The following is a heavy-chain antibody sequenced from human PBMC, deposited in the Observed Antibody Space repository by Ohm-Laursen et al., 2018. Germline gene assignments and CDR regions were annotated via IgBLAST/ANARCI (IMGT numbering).Heavy chain of an antibody. CDR2: INTEDQT. CDR3: ARDRYYDFWSGSKVLDY. V-gene: IGHV3-66*01. D-gene: IGHD3-3*01. Sequence: SLRLSCTASGFIVNSNHMSWVRQAPGKGLEWVSVINTEDQTFYLNSVKGRFSISRDNSKNAVYLQMNSLRAEDTAVYYCARDRYYDFWSGSKVLDYWGQGTLVTVSS. CDR1: GFIVNSNH. J-gene: IGHJ4*02.